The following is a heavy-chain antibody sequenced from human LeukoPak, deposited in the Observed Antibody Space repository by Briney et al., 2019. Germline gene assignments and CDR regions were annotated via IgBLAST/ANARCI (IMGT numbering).Heavy chain of an antibody. V-gene: IGHV1-18*04. CDR3: ARDPGIVATTPNWFDP. Sequence: ASVKVSCKASGYTFTSYGISWVRQAPGQGLEWMGWISAYNGNTNYAQKLQGRVTMTTDTSTSTAYMELRSLRSDDTAVYYCARDPGIVATTPNWFDPWGQGTLSPSPQ. J-gene: IGHJ5*02. CDR1: GYTFTSYG. CDR2: ISAYNGNT. D-gene: IGHD5-12*01.